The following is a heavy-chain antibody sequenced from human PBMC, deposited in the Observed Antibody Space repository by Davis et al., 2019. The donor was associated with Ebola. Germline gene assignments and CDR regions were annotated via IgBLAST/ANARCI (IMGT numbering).Heavy chain of an antibody. CDR2: IYYSGST. V-gene: IGHV4-34*01. J-gene: IGHJ5*02. CDR3: ARHWGDIVVVPAAIKEDNWFDP. Sequence: SETLSLTCAVYGGSFSGYYWSWIRQPPGKGLEWIGSIYYSGSTYYNPSLKSRVTISVDTSKNQFSLKLSSVTAADTAVYYCARHWGDIVVVPAAIKEDNWFDPWGPGTLVTVSS. CDR1: GGSFSGYY. D-gene: IGHD2-2*02.